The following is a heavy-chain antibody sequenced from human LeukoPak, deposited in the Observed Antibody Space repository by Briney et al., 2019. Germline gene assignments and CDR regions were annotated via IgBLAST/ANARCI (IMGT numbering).Heavy chain of an antibody. CDR1: GYTFTVYY. V-gene: IGHV1-2*02. CDR3: ASKQWLVRAKTEDDY. Sequence: ASVRVSCKASGYTFTVYYMHWVRQAPGQGGEGVGWINPNSGGTNYAQKFQGRVTMTRDTSISTAYMELSRLRSDDTAVYYCASKQWLVRAKTEDDYWGQGTLVTVSS. D-gene: IGHD6-19*01. J-gene: IGHJ4*02. CDR2: INPNSGGT.